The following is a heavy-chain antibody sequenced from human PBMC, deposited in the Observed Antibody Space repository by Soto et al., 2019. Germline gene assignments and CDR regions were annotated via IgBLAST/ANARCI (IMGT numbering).Heavy chain of an antibody. D-gene: IGHD3-10*01. CDR2: ISSSSSYI. V-gene: IGHV3-21*01. CDR3: ARDSGFPNGWFDP. J-gene: IGHJ5*02. CDR1: GFTFSSYS. Sequence: GGSLRLSCAASGFTFSSYSMNWVRQAPGKGLEWVSSISSSSSYIYYADSVKGRFIISRDNAKNSLYLQMNSLRAEDTAVYYCARDSGFPNGWFDPWGQGTLVTVSS.